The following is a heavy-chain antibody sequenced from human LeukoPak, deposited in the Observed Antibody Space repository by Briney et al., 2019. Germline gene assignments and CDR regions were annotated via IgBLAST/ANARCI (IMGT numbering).Heavy chain of an antibody. CDR3: ARDWGRVSNGFYTFYYCYGMDV. Sequence: GGSLRLSCAASGFTVSSNYMSWVRQAPGKGLEWVSVIYSGGSTYYADSVKARFTISRNNSKKTQYLQMNRLRAEDTAVYYCARDWGRVSNGFYTFYYCYGMDVGGQGPRVTVSS. J-gene: IGHJ6*02. CDR2: IYSGGST. CDR1: GFTVSSNY. D-gene: IGHD3-3*01. V-gene: IGHV3-66*02.